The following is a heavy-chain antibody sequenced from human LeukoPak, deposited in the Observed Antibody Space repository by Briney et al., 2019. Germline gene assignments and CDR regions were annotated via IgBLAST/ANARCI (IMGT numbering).Heavy chain of an antibody. J-gene: IGHJ5*02. CDR3: ARGQGLSGVADL. CDR2: IYPRDSDT. V-gene: IGHV5-51*01. D-gene: IGHD5-12*01. Sequence: GESLKISCKGSGYIFTDFWIGWVRQMPGKGLEWMGVIYPRDSDTRYSPSFRGLVTISVDKSINTAYLQRSALKASDTAMYYCARGQGLSGVADLWGPGTLITVSS. CDR1: GYIFTDFW.